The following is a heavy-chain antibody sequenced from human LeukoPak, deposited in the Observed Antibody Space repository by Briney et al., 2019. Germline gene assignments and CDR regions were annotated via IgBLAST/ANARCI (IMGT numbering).Heavy chain of an antibody. CDR3: AKFYDILTGYFDY. D-gene: IGHD3-9*01. CDR1: GFXFSSYG. J-gene: IGHJ4*02. Sequence: GGSLRLSCAASGFXFSSYGIHWVRRSPGKGLEWVSAISGGGGTTYYAELVKGRFTISRDNSKNTLYLQMNSLRAEDTAVYYCAKFYDILTGYFDYWGQGTLVTVSS. CDR2: ISGGGGTT. V-gene: IGHV3-23*01.